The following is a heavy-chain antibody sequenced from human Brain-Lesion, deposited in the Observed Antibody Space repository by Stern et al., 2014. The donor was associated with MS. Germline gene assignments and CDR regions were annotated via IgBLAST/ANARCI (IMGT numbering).Heavy chain of an antibody. V-gene: IGHV4-39*01. Sequence: QVQLVESGPGLVKPSETLSLTCTVSGGSISSSSYYWGWIRQPPGKGLEWIGSIYYRGSTYYNPSLKSRVTISMDTSKKQFSLRRSSVTAADTAVYFCAKLWLGELPESPFDYWGQGTLVTVSS. CDR1: GGSISSSSYY. CDR2: IYYRGST. J-gene: IGHJ4*02. CDR3: AKLWLGELPESPFDY. D-gene: IGHD3-10*01.